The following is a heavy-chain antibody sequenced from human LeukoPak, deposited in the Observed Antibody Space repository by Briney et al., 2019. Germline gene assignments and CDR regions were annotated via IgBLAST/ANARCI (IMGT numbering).Heavy chain of an antibody. CDR3: AKDSSGWYVLAWFDP. D-gene: IGHD6-19*01. Sequence: GGSLRLSCAASGFTFSSYAMSWVRQAPGKGLEWVSAISGSGGSTYYADSVKGRFTISRDNSKNTLYLQMNSLRAEDTAVYYCAKDSSGWYVLAWFDPWGQGTLVTVPS. V-gene: IGHV3-23*01. CDR1: GFTFSSYA. J-gene: IGHJ5*02. CDR2: ISGSGGST.